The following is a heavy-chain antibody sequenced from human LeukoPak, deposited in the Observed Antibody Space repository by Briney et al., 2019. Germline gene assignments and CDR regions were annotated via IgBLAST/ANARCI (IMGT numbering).Heavy chain of an antibody. CDR2: IKQDGSEK. V-gene: IGHV3-7*02. CDR1: GITFSRYW. J-gene: IGHJ3*02. CDR3: ATTMWDEGAFDI. Sequence: QTGGPLRLSCAASGITFSRYWMSWVRQAPGKGLEWVANIKQDGSEKYYVDSVKGRFTISRDNAKNSLFLQMNSLRAEDTAVYYCATTMWDEGAFDIWGQGTMVTVSS. D-gene: IGHD3-10*02.